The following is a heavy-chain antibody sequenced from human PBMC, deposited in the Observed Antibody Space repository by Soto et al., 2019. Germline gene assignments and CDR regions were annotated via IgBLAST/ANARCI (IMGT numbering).Heavy chain of an antibody. D-gene: IGHD6-19*01. Sequence: SQTLSLTCVISGDSVSSNSAAWNWIRQSPSRGLEWLGRTYYRSKWYNDYAVSVKSRITINPDTSKNQFSLQLNSVTPEDTAVYYCASGLLAVAAPRGYYYYGMDVWGQRTTVTVSS. V-gene: IGHV6-1*01. CDR1: GDSVSSNSAA. CDR3: ASGLLAVAAPRGYYYYGMDV. J-gene: IGHJ6*02. CDR2: TYYRSKWYN.